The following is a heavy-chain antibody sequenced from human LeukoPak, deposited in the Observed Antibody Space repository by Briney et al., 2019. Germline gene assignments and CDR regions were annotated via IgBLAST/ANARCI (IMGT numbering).Heavy chain of an antibody. CDR1: GYTFTSYY. J-gene: IGHJ6*02. V-gene: IGHV1-46*01. Sequence: ASVKVSCKASGYTFTSYYMHWVRQAPGQGLEWMGIINPSGGSTSYAQKFQGRVTMTRDTSTSTVYMELSSLRSEDTAVYYCARFRSAAAGTPFYYYGMDVWGQGTTVTVSS. CDR2: INPSGGST. D-gene: IGHD6-13*01. CDR3: ARFRSAAAGTPFYYYGMDV.